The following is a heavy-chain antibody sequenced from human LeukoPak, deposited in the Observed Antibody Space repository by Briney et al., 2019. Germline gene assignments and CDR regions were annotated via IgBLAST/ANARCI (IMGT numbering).Heavy chain of an antibody. D-gene: IGHD3-22*01. Sequence: GGSLRLSCAASGFAFSSYNMNWVRQAPGKGLEWISYTGSSGSPTHYADSVGGRFTISRDNAKNSLYLQMNSLRDEDTAVYFCARRPYSDTSGRLSDVWGQGTTVTVSS. CDR3: ARRPYSDTSGRLSDV. V-gene: IGHV3-48*02. CDR1: GFAFSSYN. J-gene: IGHJ6*02. CDR2: TGSSGSPT.